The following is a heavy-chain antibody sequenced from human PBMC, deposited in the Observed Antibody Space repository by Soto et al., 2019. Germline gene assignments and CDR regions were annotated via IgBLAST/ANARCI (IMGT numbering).Heavy chain of an antibody. D-gene: IGHD3-10*01. Sequence: QLQLQESGPGLVKPSETLSLTCTVSGGSISSSSYYWGWIRQPPGKGLDWIGSIYYSGSTYYNPSLTSRVPISVDTSKNQFSLNLSSVTAADTAVYYCAAESGPGSWYFDLWGRGTLVTVSS. CDR2: IYYSGST. V-gene: IGHV4-39*01. J-gene: IGHJ2*01. CDR3: AAESGPGSWYFDL. CDR1: GGSISSSSYY.